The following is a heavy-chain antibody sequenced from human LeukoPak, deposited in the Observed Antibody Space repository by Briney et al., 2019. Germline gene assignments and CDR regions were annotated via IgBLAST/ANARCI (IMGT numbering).Heavy chain of an antibody. CDR2: SYSGNTT. V-gene: IGHV3-66*01. CDR3: ATYSSGRRRYYFDS. D-gene: IGHD6-19*01. CDR1: GFTVSSNY. J-gene: IGHJ4*02. Sequence: QTGGSLRLSCAASGFTVSSNYMSWVRQAPGKGLEWVAISYSGNTTYCADSVRGRFTIFRDKSKNRLHLQMNSLRAEDTAVYYCATYSSGRRRYYFDSWGQGTLVTVSP.